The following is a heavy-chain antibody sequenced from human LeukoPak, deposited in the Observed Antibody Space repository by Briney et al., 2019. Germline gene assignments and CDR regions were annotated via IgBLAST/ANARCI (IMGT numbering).Heavy chain of an antibody. CDR1: GGSISSSNW. CDR3: ARDSRYCSGGSCYFDY. Sequence: PSETLSLTCAVSGGSISSSNWWSWVRQPLGKGLEWIGEIYHSGSTNYNPSLKSRVTISVDKSKNQFSLKLSSVTAADTAVYYCARDSRYCSGGSCYFDYWGQGTLVTVSS. D-gene: IGHD2-15*01. V-gene: IGHV4-4*02. CDR2: IYHSGST. J-gene: IGHJ4*02.